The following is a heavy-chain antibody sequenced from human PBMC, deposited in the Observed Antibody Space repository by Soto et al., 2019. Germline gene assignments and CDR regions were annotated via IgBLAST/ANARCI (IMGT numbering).Heavy chain of an antibody. CDR2: ITPISGTT. CDR1: GGTFRSYA. J-gene: IGHJ5*02. Sequence: QVQLVQSGAEVKKPGSSMKVSCKVSGGTFRSYAINWVRQAPGHGLEWMGGITPISGTTNYAQKFQGRVTITADESTNTAYMDLSSLRSDDTAVYYCARAGTWGQGSPVTVSS. V-gene: IGHV1-69*01. CDR3: ARAGT.